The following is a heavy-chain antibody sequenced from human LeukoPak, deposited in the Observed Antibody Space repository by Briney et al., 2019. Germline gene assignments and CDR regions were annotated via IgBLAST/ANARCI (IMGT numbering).Heavy chain of an antibody. V-gene: IGHV5-51*01. CDR2: IYPGDSDT. CDR3: ARRFEYSSGWRSLDAFDI. J-gene: IGHJ3*02. Sequence: GESLKISCKGSGYSFTSYWIGWVRQMPGKGLEWMGIIYPGDSDTRYSPSFQGQVTISADKSISTAYLQWSSLKASDTAMYYCARRFEYSSGWRSLDAFDIWGQGTMVTV. CDR1: GYSFTSYW. D-gene: IGHD6-19*01.